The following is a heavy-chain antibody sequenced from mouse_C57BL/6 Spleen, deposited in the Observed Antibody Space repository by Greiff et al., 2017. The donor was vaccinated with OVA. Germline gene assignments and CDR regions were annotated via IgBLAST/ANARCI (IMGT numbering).Heavy chain of an antibody. CDR2: ISSGGEYI. CDR1: GFTFSSYA. V-gene: IGHV5-9-1*02. D-gene: IGHD4-1*01. CDR3: TREGANWDLDY. Sequence: EVKLMESGEGLVKPGGSLKLSCAASGFTFSSYAMSWVRQTPEKRLEWVAYISSGGEYIYYADTVKGRFTISRDNARNTLYLQMSSLKSEDTAMYYCTREGANWDLDYWGQGTTLTVSS. J-gene: IGHJ2*01.